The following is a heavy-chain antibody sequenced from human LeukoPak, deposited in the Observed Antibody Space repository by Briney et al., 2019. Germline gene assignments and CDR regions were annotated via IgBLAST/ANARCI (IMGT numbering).Heavy chain of an antibody. CDR2: INWNGGST. D-gene: IGHD2-21*02. CDR1: GFTFDDSG. CDR3: ARAQTYGDSRLLLDY. Sequence: GGSLRLSCAASGFTFDDSGMSWVRQAPGRGLEWVSGINWNGGSTGYADSVEGRFTISRDNAKNSQYLQMNSLRVEDTALYYCARAQTYGDSRLLLDYWGQGTLVTVSS. V-gene: IGHV3-20*04. J-gene: IGHJ4*02.